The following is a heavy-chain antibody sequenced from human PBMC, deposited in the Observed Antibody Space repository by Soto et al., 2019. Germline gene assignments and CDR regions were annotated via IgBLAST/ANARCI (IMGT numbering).Heavy chain of an antibody. V-gene: IGHV1-18*01. D-gene: IGHD3-3*01. CDR2: ISAYNGNA. J-gene: IGHJ6*02. Sequence: GASVKVSCKASGYTFTSYGISWVRQAPGQGLEWMGWISAYNGNANYAQKLQGRVTMTTDTSTSTAYMELRSLRSDDTAVYYCARDKDFWSGYYTVCDYYYGMDVWG. CDR1: GYTFTSYG. CDR3: ARDKDFWSGYYTVCDYYYGMDV.